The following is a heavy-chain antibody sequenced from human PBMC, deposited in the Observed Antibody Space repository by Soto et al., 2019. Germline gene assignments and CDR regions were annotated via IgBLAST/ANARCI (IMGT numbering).Heavy chain of an antibody. CDR2: INWNGGST. CDR3: ARDDTYVGYPPGDNDAFDI. J-gene: IGHJ3*02. CDR1: GFTFDDYG. D-gene: IGHD5-12*01. Sequence: EVQLVESGGGVVRPGGSLRLSCAASGFTFDDYGMSWVRQAPGKGLEWGPGINWNGGSTGYADSVKGRFTISRDNAKNSMYMQMNSVRAEDTALYHCARDDTYVGYPPGDNDAFDIWGQGTMVTVSS. V-gene: IGHV3-20*01.